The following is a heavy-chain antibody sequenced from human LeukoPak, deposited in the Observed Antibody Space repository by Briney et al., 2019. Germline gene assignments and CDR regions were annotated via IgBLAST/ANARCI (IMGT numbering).Heavy chain of an antibody. CDR3: AKDQGQAVVPRRFDY. J-gene: IGHJ4*02. D-gene: IGHD2-2*01. V-gene: IGHV3-23*01. Sequence: GGSLRLSCAASGFMFSNFAMSWVRQAPGKGLEWVSTIYYSGGNTYSADSVKGRFTISRDNAKNTLYLQMNSLRTEDTAVYYCAKDQGQAVVPRRFDYWGQGTLVTVSS. CDR1: GFMFSNFA. CDR2: IYYSGGNT.